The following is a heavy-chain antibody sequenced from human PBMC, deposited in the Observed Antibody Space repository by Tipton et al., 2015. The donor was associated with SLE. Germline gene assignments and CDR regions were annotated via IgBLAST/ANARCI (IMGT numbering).Heavy chain of an antibody. V-gene: IGHV4-61*01. Sequence: TLSLTCTVSGGSVSSGSYYWSWIRQPPGKGLEWIGYIYYSGSTNYNPSLKSRVTISVDTSKNQFSLKLSSVTAADTAVYYCARQIPPSSAYSSSWDDRWFDPWGQGTLVTVSS. CDR1: GGSVSSGSYY. J-gene: IGHJ5*02. D-gene: IGHD6-13*01. CDR3: ARQIPPSSAYSSSWDDRWFDP. CDR2: IYYSGST.